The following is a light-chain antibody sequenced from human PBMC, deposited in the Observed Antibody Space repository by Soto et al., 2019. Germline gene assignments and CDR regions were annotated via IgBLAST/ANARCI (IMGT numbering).Light chain of an antibody. J-gene: IGKJ1*01. CDR2: GAS. V-gene: IGKV3-20*01. CDR1: QSVSSN. CDR3: QQYGSSPTT. Sequence: EIVMTQSPATLSVSPGERATLSCRASQSVSSNLAWYQQKPGQAPRLLIYGASGRATGIPDRFSGSGSGTDFTLTISRLEPEDFEVYYCQQYGSSPTTFGHGTKVDIK.